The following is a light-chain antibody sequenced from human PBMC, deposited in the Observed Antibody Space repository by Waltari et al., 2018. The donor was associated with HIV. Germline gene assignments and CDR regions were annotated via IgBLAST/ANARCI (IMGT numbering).Light chain of an antibody. CDR1: QSVRSN. CDR3: QQYNNWWT. CDR2: DAS. Sequence: EIVMTQSPATLSVSPGERATLSCRASQSVRSNLAWYQQKPGQAPRLLIYDASTRATGIPARVSGSGSGTEFSLTISSLQSEDFAVYYCQQYNNWWTFGQGTKVEIK. J-gene: IGKJ1*01. V-gene: IGKV3-15*01.